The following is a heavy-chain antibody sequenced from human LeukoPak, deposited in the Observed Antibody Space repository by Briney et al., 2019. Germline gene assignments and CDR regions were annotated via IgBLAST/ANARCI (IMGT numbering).Heavy chain of an antibody. J-gene: IGHJ4*02. CDR3: AKTYYYDSSGYTYLDY. CDR2: ISGSGGST. Sequence: AGGSLRLSCAASGFTFSSYAMSWVRQAPGKGLEWVSAISGSGGSTYYADSVKGRFTISRDNSKNTLYLQMNSLRAEDTAVYYCAKTYYYDSSGYTYLDYWGQGTLVTVSS. D-gene: IGHD3-22*01. CDR1: GFTFSSYA. V-gene: IGHV3-23*01.